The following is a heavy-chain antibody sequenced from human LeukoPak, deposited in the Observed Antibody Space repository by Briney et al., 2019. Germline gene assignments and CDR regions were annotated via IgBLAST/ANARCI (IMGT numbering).Heavy chain of an antibody. CDR1: GFTFSSYG. Sequence: PGRSLRLSCAASGFTFSSYGMHWVRQAPGKGLEWVAVIWYDGSNKYFADSVKGRFTISRDNSKNTLCLQMNSLRAEDTAVYYCAKDFNGFWSGYYPDPAFDIWGQGTMVTVSS. CDR3: AKDFNGFWSGYYPDPAFDI. D-gene: IGHD3-3*01. CDR2: IWYDGSNK. J-gene: IGHJ3*02. V-gene: IGHV3-33*06.